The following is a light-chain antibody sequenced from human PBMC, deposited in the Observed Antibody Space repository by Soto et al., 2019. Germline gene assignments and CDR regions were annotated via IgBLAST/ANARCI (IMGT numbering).Light chain of an antibody. CDR3: QHHKSYWT. J-gene: IGKJ1*01. CDR1: QNISSW. V-gene: IGKV1-5*01. CDR2: DVS. Sequence: DIQRISSPCTLAASVGDRVPSTCRASQNISSWLAWYQQKPGKAPNLLIYDVSTLKSGVPSRFSGSASATEFTLSSSSLQPDDVATYYCQHHKSYWTFGQGTKVDIK.